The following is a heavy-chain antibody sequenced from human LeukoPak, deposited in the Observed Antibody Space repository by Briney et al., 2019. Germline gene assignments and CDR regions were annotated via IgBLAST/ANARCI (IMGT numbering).Heavy chain of an antibody. D-gene: IGHD1-26*01. CDR2: ISWNSGSI. J-gene: IGHJ4*02. Sequence: GGSLRLSCAASGFTFDDYAMHWVRQAPGKGLEWVSGISWNSGSIGYADSVKGRFTISRDNAKNSLYLQMNSLRAEDTAVYYCATPRVGATDYWGQGTLVTVSS. V-gene: IGHV3-9*01. CDR1: GFTFDDYA. CDR3: ATPRVGATDY.